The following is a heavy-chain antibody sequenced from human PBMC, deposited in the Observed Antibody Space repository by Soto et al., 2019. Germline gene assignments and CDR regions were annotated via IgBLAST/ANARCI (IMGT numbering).Heavy chain of an antibody. D-gene: IGHD1-7*01. J-gene: IGHJ4*02. V-gene: IGHV1-46*03. CDR1: GYLVSNYY. Sequence: VQLVQSGAEVQKPGASVRVSCKASGYLVSNYYIYWVRQAPGQGLEWMGAVNPGYGSTNYAQKFESLLTRSRDTTNTSFYVELISLSSENAADYYCDNTESDCPTTGFSYFFDTWGQGTLVTVSS. CDR2: VNPGYGST. CDR3: DNTESDCPTTGFSYFFDT.